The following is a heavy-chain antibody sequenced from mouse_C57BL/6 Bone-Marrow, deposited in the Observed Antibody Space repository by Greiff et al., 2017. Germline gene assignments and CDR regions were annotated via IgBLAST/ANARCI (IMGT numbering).Heavy chain of an antibody. V-gene: IGHV1-78*01. J-gene: IGHJ3*01. D-gene: IGHD2-3*01. CDR2: IYPRDGSI. CDR3: ARRRWLLLAWFAY. Sequence: VQLQQSDAELVKPGASVKISCKVSGYTFTDHTIHWMKQRPEQGLEWIGYIYPRDGSIKYNEKFKGKATLTADKSSSTAYMQLNSLTSEDSAVYFCARRRWLLLAWFAYWGQGTLVTVSA. CDR1: GYTFTDHT.